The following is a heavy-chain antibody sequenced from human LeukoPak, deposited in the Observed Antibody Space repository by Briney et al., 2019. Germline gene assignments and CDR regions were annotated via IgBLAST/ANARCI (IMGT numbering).Heavy chain of an antibody. CDR1: GGTFSSYA. CDR3: ARDRRDTAMVTDY. D-gene: IGHD5-18*01. Sequence: ASVKVSCKASGGTFSSYAISWVRQALGQGLEWMGWISAYNGNTNYAQKLQGRVTMTTDTSTSTAYMELRSLRSDDTAVYYCARDRRDTAMVTDYWGQGTLVTVSS. V-gene: IGHV1-18*01. CDR2: ISAYNGNT. J-gene: IGHJ4*02.